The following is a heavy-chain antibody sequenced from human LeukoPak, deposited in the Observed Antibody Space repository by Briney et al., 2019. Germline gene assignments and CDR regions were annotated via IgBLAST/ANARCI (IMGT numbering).Heavy chain of an antibody. J-gene: IGHJ4*02. V-gene: IGHV1-46*01. CDR2: IYPRDGST. Sequence: ASVQVSCEASGYIFTSNYIHWVRQAPGQGLEWMGMIYPRDGSTSYAQRFQDRVTVTRDTSTSTVHMELSGLRSEDTAVYYCARDQEGFDYWGQGTQVTVFS. CDR1: GYIFTSNY. CDR3: ARDQEGFDY.